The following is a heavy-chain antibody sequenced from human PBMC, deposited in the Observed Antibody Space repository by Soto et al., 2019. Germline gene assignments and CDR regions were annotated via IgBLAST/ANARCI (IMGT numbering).Heavy chain of an antibody. CDR2: VYYNENT. CDR3: ARRERYYGSPGWFDP. V-gene: IGHV4-39*01. J-gene: IGHJ5*02. Sequence: LALTCSVSGGSISSFAYYWGWIRQPPGKGLEWIGTVYYNENTYYNPSLKSRVTISVDTAKNQFSLNLRSVTAADTAIYFCARRERYYGSPGWFDPWGQGTLVTVSS. D-gene: IGHD3-10*01. CDR1: GGSISSFAYY.